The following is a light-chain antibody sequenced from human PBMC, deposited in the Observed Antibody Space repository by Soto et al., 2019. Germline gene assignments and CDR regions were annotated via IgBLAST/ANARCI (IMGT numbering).Light chain of an antibody. CDR2: AAS. V-gene: IGKV1-5*02. Sequence: IPMTPSPSSLSASLLYRFTIIGGSSQSISSYLNWYQQKPGKAPKLLIYAASSLQSGVPSRFSGSGSGTEFTLTISSLQPDDFATYYCQHYNSYSEAFGQGTKV. CDR1: QSISSY. J-gene: IGKJ1*01. CDR3: QHYNSYSEA.